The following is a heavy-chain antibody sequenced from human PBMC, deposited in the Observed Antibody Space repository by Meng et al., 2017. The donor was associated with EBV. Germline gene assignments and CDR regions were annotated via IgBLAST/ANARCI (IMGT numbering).Heavy chain of an antibody. D-gene: IGHD4-11*01. CDR1: GGSVNNESYY. CDR2: IYYTGST. CDR3: ARGDYTNYPRWFDP. V-gene: IGHV4-61*01. Sequence: QLHLQESGPXLVKPXXXRSLTCTXSGGSVNNESYYWGWIRQPPGKGLEYIGYIYYTGSTNYNSSLKSRVTISLDKSKNQFSLKLTSLTAADTAIYYCARGDYTNYPRWFDPWGQGTLVTVSS. J-gene: IGHJ5*02.